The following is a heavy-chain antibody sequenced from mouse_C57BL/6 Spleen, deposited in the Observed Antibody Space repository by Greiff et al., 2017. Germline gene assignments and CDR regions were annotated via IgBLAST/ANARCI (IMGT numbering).Heavy chain of an antibody. J-gene: IGHJ4*01. D-gene: IGHD2-1*01. Sequence: EVQLQESGPGMVKPSQSLSLTCTVTGYSITSGYDWHWIRHFPGNKLEWMGYISYSGSTNYNPSLKSRISITHDTSKNHFFLKLNSVTTEDTATYYCARGGNYEGAMDYGGQGTSVTVSS. CDR2: ISYSGST. V-gene: IGHV3-1*01. CDR3: ARGGNYEGAMDY. CDR1: GYSITSGYD.